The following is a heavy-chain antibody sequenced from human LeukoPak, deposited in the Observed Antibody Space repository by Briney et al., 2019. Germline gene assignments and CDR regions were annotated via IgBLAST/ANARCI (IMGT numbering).Heavy chain of an antibody. CDR2: IIPIFGTA. CDR1: GGTFSSYA. V-gene: IGHV1-69*13. CDR3: AKPAWNTDAFDI. Sequence: SVKVSCKASGGTFSSYAISWVRQAPGQGLEWMGGIIPIFGTADYAQKFQGRVTITADESTSTAYMELSSLRSEDTAVYYCAKPAWNTDAFDIWGQGTMVTVSS. D-gene: IGHD1/OR15-1a*01. J-gene: IGHJ3*02.